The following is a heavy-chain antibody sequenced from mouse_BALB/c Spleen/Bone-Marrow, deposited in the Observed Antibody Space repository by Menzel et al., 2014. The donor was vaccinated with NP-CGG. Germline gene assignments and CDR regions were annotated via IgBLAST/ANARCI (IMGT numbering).Heavy chain of an antibody. CDR2: ISYSGST. V-gene: IGHV3-8*02. D-gene: IGHD2-3*01. CDR3: ARYDGSYYYAMDY. Sequence: EVKLQESGPSLVKPSQTLSLTCSVTGDSITSGYWNWIRKFPGNKLEYMGYISYSGSTYYNPSLKSRISITRDTSKNLYYLQLNSVTTEDTATYYCARYDGSYYYAMDYWGQGTSVTVSS. J-gene: IGHJ4*01. CDR1: GDSITSGY.